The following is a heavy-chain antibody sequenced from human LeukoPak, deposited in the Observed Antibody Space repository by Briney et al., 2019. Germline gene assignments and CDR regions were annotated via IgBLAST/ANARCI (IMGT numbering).Heavy chain of an antibody. D-gene: IGHD6-13*01. V-gene: IGHV4-59*08. Sequence: SETLSLTCTVSGGSISSYYWSWIRQPPGKGLEWIGYIYYSGSTNYNPSLKSRVTISVDTSKNQFSLKLSSVTAADTAVYYCASHGRGAAAGGDYWGQGTLVTVSS. CDR3: ASHGRGAAAGGDY. J-gene: IGHJ4*02. CDR2: IYYSGST. CDR1: GGSISSYY.